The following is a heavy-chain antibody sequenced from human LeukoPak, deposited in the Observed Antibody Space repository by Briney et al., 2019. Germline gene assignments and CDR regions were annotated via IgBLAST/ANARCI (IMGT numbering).Heavy chain of an antibody. CDR2: ISRSGSTI. J-gene: IGHJ4*02. Sequence: PGGSLRLSCAASGFIFSDYYMSWIRQAPGKGLEWVSYISRSGSTIYYADSVKGRFTISRDNAKNSLYLQMNSLRAEDTAVYYCARDYYDSSGYSFDCWGQGTLVTVSS. V-gene: IGHV3-11*01. CDR3: ARDYYDSSGYSFDC. CDR1: GFIFSDYY. D-gene: IGHD3-22*01.